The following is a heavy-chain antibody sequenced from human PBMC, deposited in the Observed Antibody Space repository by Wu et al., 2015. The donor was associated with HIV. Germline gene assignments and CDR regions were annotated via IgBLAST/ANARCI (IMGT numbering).Heavy chain of an antibody. J-gene: IGHJ5*01. Sequence: QVQLVQSGGGVKKPGASVKVSCKAWGYSFTSYGINWMRQAPGQGLEWMGWISVYNGKASFAQKFQDRVTMTTDTSTSTAYMELRSLRYDDTAVYFCARVYFLGRYPQWVCWLDLWGQGTQVTVSS. CDR2: ISVYNGKA. CDR1: GYSFTSYG. D-gene: IGHD3-3*01. CDR3: ARVYFLGRYPQWVCWLDL. V-gene: IGHV1-18*01.